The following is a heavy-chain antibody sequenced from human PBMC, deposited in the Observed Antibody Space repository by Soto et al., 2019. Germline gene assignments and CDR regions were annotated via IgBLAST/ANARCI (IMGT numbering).Heavy chain of an antibody. CDR1: GFIFSSYE. V-gene: IGHV3-48*03. CDR3: ARVYCSTTTCHVQAFDS. Sequence: GGSLRLSCAASGFIFSSYEMNWVRQAPGKTLEWVSYISSSGDSSYYADSVKGRFTISRDNARKSLYLQMNSLRAEDAAVYYCARVYCSTTTCHVQAFDSWGQGTLVTVPS. J-gene: IGHJ4*02. CDR2: ISSSGDSS. D-gene: IGHD2-2*01.